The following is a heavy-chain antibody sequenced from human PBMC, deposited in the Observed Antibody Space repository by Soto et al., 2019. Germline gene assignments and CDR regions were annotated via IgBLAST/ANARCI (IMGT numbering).Heavy chain of an antibody. Sequence: GGPLRLSCAASGFTFSGYYLSWVRQAPGKGMEWVSAISNGGEHPHYADSVKGRFTVSGDNAKNTLFLEMNSLRDEDTSIYYCVKEFGSLWGQVTRVTVSS. J-gene: IGHJ4*02. CDR2: ISNGGEHP. CDR1: GFTFSGYY. CDR3: VKEFGSL. V-gene: IGHV3-23*01. D-gene: IGHD3-10*01.